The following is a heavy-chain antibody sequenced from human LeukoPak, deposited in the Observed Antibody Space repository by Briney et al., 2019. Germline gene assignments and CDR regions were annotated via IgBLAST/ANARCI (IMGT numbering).Heavy chain of an antibody. J-gene: IGHJ4*02. CDR1: GDSISSSSYY. CDR2: IYYSGST. V-gene: IGHV4-39*01. CDR3: ARRVAAAGDYVLDY. D-gene: IGHD6-13*01. Sequence: PSETLSLTCTVSGDSISSSSYYWGWIRQPPGKGLEWIGSIYYSGSTYYNPSLRSRVTISVDTSKNQFSLKLSSVTAADTAVYHCARRVAAAGDYVLDYWGQGTLVTVSS.